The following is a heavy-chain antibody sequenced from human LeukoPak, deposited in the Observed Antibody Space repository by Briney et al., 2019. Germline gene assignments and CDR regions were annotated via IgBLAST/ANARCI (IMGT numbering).Heavy chain of an antibody. Sequence: PGGSLRLSCAASGFSFGAYVMTWVRQAPGKGLEWVSNIHTDSSTKFYADSVKGRFTISRDNANESLFLQMNSLSAADTAIYYCARGRITFGGSIVGYYFDYWGQGTLVTVSS. CDR1: GFSFGAYV. D-gene: IGHD3-16*02. CDR2: IHTDSSTK. V-gene: IGHV3-48*01. CDR3: ARGRITFGGSIVGYYFDY. J-gene: IGHJ4*02.